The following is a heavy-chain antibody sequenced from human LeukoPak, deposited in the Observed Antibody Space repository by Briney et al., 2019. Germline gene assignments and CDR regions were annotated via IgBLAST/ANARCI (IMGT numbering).Heavy chain of an antibody. Sequence: GASVKVSCKASGGTFSSYAISWVRQAPGQGLEWMGAIIPIFGTANYAQKFQGRVTITADESTSTAYMELSSLRSEDTAVYYCARVTVGSSGVDYWGQGTLVTVSS. J-gene: IGHJ4*02. V-gene: IGHV1-69*13. CDR3: ARVTVGSSGVDY. CDR2: IIPIFGTA. D-gene: IGHD6-6*01. CDR1: GGTFSSYA.